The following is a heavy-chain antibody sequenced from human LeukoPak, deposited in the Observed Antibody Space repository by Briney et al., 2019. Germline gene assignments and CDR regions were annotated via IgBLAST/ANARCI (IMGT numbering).Heavy chain of an antibody. D-gene: IGHD3-9*01. V-gene: IGHV3-23*01. CDR3: AKWGDYDVLTGYYDSDY. CDR1: GFTFSNYA. CDR2: VSGRDTST. Sequence: GASLRLSCAASGFTFSNYAMSWVRQAPGKGLEWVSAVSGRDTSTYYTDSVKGRFTISRDNSKNTLYLQMNSLSAEDTAIYYCAKWGDYDVLTGYYDSDYWGQGTLVTVSS. J-gene: IGHJ4*02.